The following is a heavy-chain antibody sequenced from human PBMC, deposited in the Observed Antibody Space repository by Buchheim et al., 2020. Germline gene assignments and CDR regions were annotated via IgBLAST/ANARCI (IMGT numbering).Heavy chain of an antibody. CDR1: GGSFSGYY. V-gene: IGHV4-34*01. CDR3: ARGVGATPRPHFDY. CDR2: IYYSGST. D-gene: IGHD1-26*01. Sequence: QVQLQQWGAGLLKPSETLSLTCAVYGGSFSGYYWSWIRQHPGKGLEWIGYIYYSGSTYYNPSLKSRVTISVDTSKNQFSLKLSSVTAADTAVYYCARGVGATPRPHFDYWGQGTL. J-gene: IGHJ4*02.